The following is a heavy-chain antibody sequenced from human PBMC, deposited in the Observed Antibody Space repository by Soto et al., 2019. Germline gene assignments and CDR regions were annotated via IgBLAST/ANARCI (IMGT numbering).Heavy chain of an antibody. Sequence: QVQLVQSGAEVKKPWASVKVSCKASGYTFTVYYMHWVRQAPGQWLEWMGWINPNSGGTNYAQKFQGWVTMTRDTSISTAYMELSRLRSDDTAVYYCARKGLELDGMDVWGQGTTVTVSS. CDR2: INPNSGGT. CDR3: ARKGLELDGMDV. D-gene: IGHD1-7*01. J-gene: IGHJ6*02. V-gene: IGHV1-2*04. CDR1: GYTFTVYY.